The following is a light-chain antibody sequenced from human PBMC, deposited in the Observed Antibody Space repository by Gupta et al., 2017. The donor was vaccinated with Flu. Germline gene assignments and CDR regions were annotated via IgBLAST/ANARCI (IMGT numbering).Light chain of an antibody. CDR2: GAS. V-gene: IGKV1-12*01. Sequence: SSVSASVGDTGTITCRASQAISNWLAWYQQKPGKAPKLLVYGASSWQSGVPSRFSGSGYGTDFTLTISSLQPEDFATYYCQQAYNFPPLTFGGGTXVEIK. CDR3: QQAYNFPPLT. CDR1: QAISNW. J-gene: IGKJ4*01.